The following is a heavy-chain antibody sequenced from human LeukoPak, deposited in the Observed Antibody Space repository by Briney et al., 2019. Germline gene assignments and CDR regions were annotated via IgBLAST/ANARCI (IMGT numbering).Heavy chain of an antibody. V-gene: IGHV1-69*06. CDR2: IIPIFGTA. CDR3: ARDLEPPFVSRILQRYYYDSSGYQDYYYMDV. Sequence: GASVKVSCKASGGTFSSYAISWVRQAPGQGLEWMGGIIPIFGTANYAQKFQGRVTITADKSTSTAYMELSSLRSEDTAVYYCARDLEPPFVSRILQRYYYDSSGYQDYYYMDVWGKGTTVTVSS. CDR1: GGTFSSYA. J-gene: IGHJ6*03. D-gene: IGHD3-22*01.